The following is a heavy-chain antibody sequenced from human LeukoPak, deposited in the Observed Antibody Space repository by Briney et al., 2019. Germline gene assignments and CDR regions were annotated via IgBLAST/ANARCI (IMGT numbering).Heavy chain of an antibody. CDR3: ARAGAGNDY. D-gene: IGHD6-13*01. CDR2: INHSGST. Sequence: SETLSLTCAVYGGSFSGYYWSWIRQPPGKGLEWIGEINHSGSTNYNPSLKSRVTISVDTSKNQFSLKLSSVTAADTAVYYCARAGAGNDYWGQGTLVTVSS. J-gene: IGHJ4*02. CDR1: GGSFSGYY. V-gene: IGHV4-34*01.